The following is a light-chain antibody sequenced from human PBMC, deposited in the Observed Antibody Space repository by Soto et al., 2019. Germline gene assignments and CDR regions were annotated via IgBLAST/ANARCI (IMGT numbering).Light chain of an antibody. J-gene: IGLJ1*01. CDR3: SSYTTSYFYV. CDR1: GRDIGAYYH. V-gene: IGLV2-14*01. Sequence: QSVLTQPAPVSGSPGQSITISCTGSGRDIGAYYHVSWYQQHPGKAPKLLIYGVKNRPSGVSYRLSASKSAFTASLTISGLQAEDEAHYYCSSYTTSYFYVFGTGTKV. CDR2: GVK.